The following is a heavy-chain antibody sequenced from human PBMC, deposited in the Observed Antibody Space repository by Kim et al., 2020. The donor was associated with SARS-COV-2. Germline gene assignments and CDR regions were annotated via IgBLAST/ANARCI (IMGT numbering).Heavy chain of an antibody. D-gene: IGHD2-2*01. J-gene: IGHJ6*03. CDR1: GYTFTGYY. V-gene: IGHV1-2*02. CDR3: ARDIVVVPAAPRRVYYYYYMDV. CDR2: INPNSGGT. Sequence: ASVKVSCKASGYTFTGYYMHWVRRAPGQGLEWMGWINPNSGGTNYAQKFQGRVTMTRDTSISTAYMELSRLRSDDTAVYYCARDIVVVPAAPRRVYYYYYMDVWGKGTTVTVSS.